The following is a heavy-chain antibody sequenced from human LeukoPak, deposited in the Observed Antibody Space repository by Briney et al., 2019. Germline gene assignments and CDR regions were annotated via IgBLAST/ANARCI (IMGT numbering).Heavy chain of an antibody. D-gene: IGHD2-15*01. V-gene: IGHV1-69*05. CDR3: ARGNCSGGSCYGVDYMDV. CDR2: IIPIFGTA. Sequence: ASVKVSCKASGGTFSIYAISWVRQAPGQGLEWMGGIIPIFGTANYAQKFQGRVTITTDESTSTAYMELSSLRSEDTAVYYCARGNCSGGSCYGVDYMDVWGKGTTVTVSS. CDR1: GGTFSIYA. J-gene: IGHJ6*03.